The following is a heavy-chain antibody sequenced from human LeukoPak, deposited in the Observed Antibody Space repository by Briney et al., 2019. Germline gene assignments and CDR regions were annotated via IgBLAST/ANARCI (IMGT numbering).Heavy chain of an antibody. V-gene: IGHV4-59*08. CDR2: IYYSGST. Sequence: SETLSLTCTVSGGSISSYYWSWIRQPPGKGLEWIGYIYYSGSTNYNPSLKSRVTISVDTSKNQFSLKLSSVTAADTAVYYCARHLGDPVATEYYFDYWGQGTLVTVSS. J-gene: IGHJ4*02. CDR3: ARHLGDPVATEYYFDY. CDR1: GGSISSYY. D-gene: IGHD5-12*01.